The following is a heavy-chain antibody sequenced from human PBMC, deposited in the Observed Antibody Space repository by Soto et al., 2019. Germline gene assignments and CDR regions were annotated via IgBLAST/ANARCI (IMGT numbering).Heavy chain of an antibody. CDR2: ISVYSGNT. CDR3: ARDRSPYYYDSSGYPHY. J-gene: IGHJ4*02. Sequence: AASVKVSCKASGDTFTNYGFSWVRQAPGQGLEWMGWISVYSGNTNYAQNVQGRVTMTTDTSTSTAYMELRSLRSDDTAVYYCARDRSPYYYDSSGYPHYWGQGTLVTVSS. V-gene: IGHV1-18*01. CDR1: GDTFTNYG. D-gene: IGHD3-22*01.